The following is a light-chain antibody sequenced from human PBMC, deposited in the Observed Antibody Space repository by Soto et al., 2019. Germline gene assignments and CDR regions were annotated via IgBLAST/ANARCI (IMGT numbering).Light chain of an antibody. Sequence: DVVMTQSPLSLPVTLGQPASISCRSNQSLVHSDGIAYFSWFQQKPGKAPQYLIQAASILQSGVPSRFSGSGSGTEFILTINNLQPEDFASYFCLQVYSFPRTFGLGTKVDNK. CDR2: AAS. J-gene: IGKJ1*01. V-gene: IGKV2-30*02. CDR1: QSLVHSDGIAY. CDR3: LQVYSFPRT.